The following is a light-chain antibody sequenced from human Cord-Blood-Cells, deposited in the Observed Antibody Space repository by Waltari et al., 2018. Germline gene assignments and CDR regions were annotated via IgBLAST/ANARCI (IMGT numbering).Light chain of an antibody. CDR1: SSDVGSYNL. CDR3: CSYAGSRYV. V-gene: IGLV2-23*01. CDR2: EGS. J-gene: IGLJ1*01. Sequence: VSGSPGQSITISCTGTSSDVGSYNLVSWYQQHPGKAPKLMIYEGSKRPSAVSNRFSGSKSGNTASLTISGIQAEDEADYYCCSYAGSRYVFGTGTKVTVL.